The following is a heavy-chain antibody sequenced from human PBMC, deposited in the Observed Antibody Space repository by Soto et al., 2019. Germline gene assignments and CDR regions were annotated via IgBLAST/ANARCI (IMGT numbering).Heavy chain of an antibody. CDR3: AKNRDGYYYTGTDV. J-gene: IGHJ6*02. CDR1: GFSFDDYA. CDR2: TSGSGDNT. Sequence: EVQLLESGGGLVQPGGSLRLSCAASGFSFDDYAMTWVRQAAGKGLEWVSATSGSGDNTYYADSVKGRFTISRDNSKNTLYLQLNSLRVEDTAIYYCAKNRDGYYYTGTDVWGQGTTVTVSS. V-gene: IGHV3-23*01.